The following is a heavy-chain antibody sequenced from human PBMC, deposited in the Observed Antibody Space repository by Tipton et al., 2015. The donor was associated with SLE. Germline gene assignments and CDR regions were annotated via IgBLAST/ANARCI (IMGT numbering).Heavy chain of an antibody. Sequence: TLSLTCTVSGDSITSSGYYWGWIHQPPLKGLEWIGEIYHSGSTHYNPSHKSRVTISVDKSKNQFSLKLSSVTDADTAVYYCARVFDWYHAFDIWGQGTMVTVSS. J-gene: IGHJ3*02. D-gene: IGHD3-9*01. V-gene: IGHV4-39*07. CDR2: IYHSGST. CDR1: GDSITSSGYY. CDR3: ARVFDWYHAFDI.